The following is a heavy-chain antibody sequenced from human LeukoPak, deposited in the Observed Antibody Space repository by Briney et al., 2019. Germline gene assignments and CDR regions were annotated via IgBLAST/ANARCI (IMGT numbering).Heavy chain of an antibody. V-gene: IGHV1-69*13. J-gene: IGHJ4*02. CDR1: AGTFSSNA. CDR3: ARVFSRQKLPNYFDY. D-gene: IGHD3-3*01. Sequence: AVKVTCTASAGTFSSNAFSWVRQAPGQGLGWMGGIILIFGTENYAQNFQGRVTITADEATSTAYMELSSLRSEDTAVYYCARVFSRQKLPNYFDYWGQGTLVTVSS. CDR2: IILIFGTE.